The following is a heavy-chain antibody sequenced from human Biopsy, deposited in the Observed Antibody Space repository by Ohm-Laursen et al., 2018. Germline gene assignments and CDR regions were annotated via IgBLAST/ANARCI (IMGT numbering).Heavy chain of an antibody. Sequence: SLRLSCSASGYTFDDYGMHWVRQPPGKGLEWVSGIRRNSAIIDYADSVRGRFTISRDNARRFLFLQMNNLKSEDTAFYYCARDRGGARYGMDVWGRGTTVTVSS. CDR1: GYTFDDYG. V-gene: IGHV3-9*01. CDR3: ARDRGGARYGMDV. J-gene: IGHJ6*02. CDR2: IRRNSAII. D-gene: IGHD1-26*01.